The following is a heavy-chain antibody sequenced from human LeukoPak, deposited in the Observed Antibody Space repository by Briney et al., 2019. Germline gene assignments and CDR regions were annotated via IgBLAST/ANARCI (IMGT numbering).Heavy chain of an antibody. J-gene: IGHJ6*03. Sequence: GGSLRLSCAASGFTFSSYWMHWVRQAPGKGLVWVSRINSDGSSTSDADSVKGRFTISRDNAKNTPYLQMNSLRAEDTAVYYCARVGTGDYVYYYYYYYMDVWGKGTTVTISS. CDR1: GFTFSSYW. CDR2: INSDGSST. V-gene: IGHV3-74*01. CDR3: ARVGTGDYVYYYYYYYMDV. D-gene: IGHD4-17*01.